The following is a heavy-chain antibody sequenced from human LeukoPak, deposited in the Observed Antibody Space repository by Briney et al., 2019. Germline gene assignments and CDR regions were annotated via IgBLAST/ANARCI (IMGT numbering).Heavy chain of an antibody. V-gene: IGHV4-61*01. J-gene: IGHJ4*02. CDR3: ARFGYGVRYFDY. CDR1: GDSVSSGSYY. CDR2: IYSSGST. D-gene: IGHD3-10*01. Sequence: SETLSLTCTVSGDSVSSGSYYWSWIRQPPGKGLEWIGYIYSSGSTDYNPSLKSRVTISVDTSESQFSLKLSSITAADTAVYYCARFGYGVRYFDYWGQGTLVTVSS.